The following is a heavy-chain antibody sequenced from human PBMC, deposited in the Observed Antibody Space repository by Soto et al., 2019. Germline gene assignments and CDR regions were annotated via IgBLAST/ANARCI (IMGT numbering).Heavy chain of an antibody. CDR2: IYPGDSDT. Sequence: GESLKISCQGSGYSFTSYWIGWVRQMPGKGLEWMGIIYPGDSDTRYSPSFQGQVTISADKSISTAYLQWSSLKASDTAMYYCARQRCSSTSCYWFDPWGQGTLVTVSS. V-gene: IGHV5-51*01. CDR1: GYSFTSYW. D-gene: IGHD2-2*01. CDR3: ARQRCSSTSCYWFDP. J-gene: IGHJ5*02.